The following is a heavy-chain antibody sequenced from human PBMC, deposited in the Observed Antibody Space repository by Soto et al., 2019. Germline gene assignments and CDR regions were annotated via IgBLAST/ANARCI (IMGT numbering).Heavy chain of an antibody. V-gene: IGHV3-15*07. CDR3: TTVRGSLRYCSSTSCRYPYYYYGMDG. CDR2: IKSKTDGGAT. D-gene: IGHD2-2*01. Sequence: GGSLRLSCAASGFTFSNAWMNWVRQAPGKGLEWVGRIKSKTDGGATDYAAPVKGRFTISRDDSKNTLYLQMNSLKTEDTAVYYCTTVRGSLRYCSSTSCRYPYYYYGMDGWGQGTTVTVAS. J-gene: IGHJ6*01. CDR1: GFTFSNAW.